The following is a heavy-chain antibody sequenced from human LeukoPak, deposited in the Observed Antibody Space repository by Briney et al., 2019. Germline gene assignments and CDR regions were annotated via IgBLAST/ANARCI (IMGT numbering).Heavy chain of an antibody. CDR1: GYTLTELS. CDR2: IIPIFGTA. J-gene: IGHJ4*02. V-gene: IGHV1-69*13. Sequence: SVKVSCKVSGYTLTELSMHWVRQAPGQGLEWMGGIIPIFGTANYAQKFQGRVTITADESTSTAYMELSSLRSEDTAVYYCARGYIGSSSVPKNYYFDYWGQGTLVTVSS. CDR3: ARGYIGSSSVPKNYYFDY. D-gene: IGHD3-10*01.